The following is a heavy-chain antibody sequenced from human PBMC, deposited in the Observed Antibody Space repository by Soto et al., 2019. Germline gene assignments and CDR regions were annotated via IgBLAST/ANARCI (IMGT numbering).Heavy chain of an antibody. J-gene: IGHJ4*02. Sequence: SETLSLTCTVSGGSISSYYCSWIRQPPGKGLEWIGYIYYSGSTNYNPSLKSRVTISVDTSKNQFSLKLSSVTAADTAVYYCARLQHDSSGYYPYYFDYWGQGTLVTVSS. CDR1: GGSISSYY. V-gene: IGHV4-59*01. D-gene: IGHD3-22*01. CDR3: ARLQHDSSGYYPYYFDY. CDR2: IYYSGST.